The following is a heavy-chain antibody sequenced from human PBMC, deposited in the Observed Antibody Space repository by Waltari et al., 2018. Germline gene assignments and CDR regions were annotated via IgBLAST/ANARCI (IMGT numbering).Heavy chain of an antibody. J-gene: IGHJ3*01. CDR2: VSYTGAT. Sequence: QLQLQESGPGLVKPSETLSLTCSVSGSSITSNRHYWGWIRQPPGQGLQWIATVSYTGATYSSPSLESRVTISRDTSKNQVSLKLGSVTAADTAVYYCATYIGASLGTAAFDVWGQGTMLTVSS. D-gene: IGHD5-12*01. CDR3: ATYIGASLGTAAFDV. CDR1: GSSITSNRHY. V-gene: IGHV4-39*01.